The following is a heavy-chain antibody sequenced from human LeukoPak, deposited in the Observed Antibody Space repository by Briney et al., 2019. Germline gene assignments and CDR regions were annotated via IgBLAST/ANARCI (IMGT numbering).Heavy chain of an antibody. D-gene: IGHD1-26*01. CDR1: GYTFTGYY. CDR2: INPYSGDT. V-gene: IGHV1-2*02. Sequence: GASVKVSCKASGYTFTGYYVHWVRQAPGQGLEWMGWINPYSGDTNYAQKFQGRVTMTRDTPISTAYMELSSLKSDDTAVYYCARVAMSGIGSDDFWGQGTLVTASS. CDR3: ARVAMSGIGSDDF. J-gene: IGHJ4*02.